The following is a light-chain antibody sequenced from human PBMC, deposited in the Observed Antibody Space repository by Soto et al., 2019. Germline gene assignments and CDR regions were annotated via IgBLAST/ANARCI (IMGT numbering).Light chain of an antibody. CDR1: LTIGYS. Sequence: DIQMTQSPSTLSAAVGDRVSITCRASLTIGYSLSWFQQKVGKPPTLLIYGASALQSGVPSRFSGSGSGTEFTLTISSLQPDDFATYYCQQYNTSSRTFGQGTKVDIK. CDR2: GAS. J-gene: IGKJ1*01. V-gene: IGKV1-5*01. CDR3: QQYNTSSRT.